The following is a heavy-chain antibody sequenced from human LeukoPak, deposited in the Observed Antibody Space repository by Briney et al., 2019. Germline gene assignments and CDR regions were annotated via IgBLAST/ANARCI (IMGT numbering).Heavy chain of an antibody. CDR2: MNPNSGNT. Sequence: ASVKVPCKASGYTFTSYDINWVRQASGQGLEWMGWMNPNSGNTGYAQKFQGRVTMTRNTSISTAYMELSSLRSKDTAVYYCARGQHGSGLGLDYWGQGTLVTVSS. CDR1: GYTFTSYD. J-gene: IGHJ4*02. D-gene: IGHD3-10*01. CDR3: ARGQHGSGLGLDY. V-gene: IGHV1-8*01.